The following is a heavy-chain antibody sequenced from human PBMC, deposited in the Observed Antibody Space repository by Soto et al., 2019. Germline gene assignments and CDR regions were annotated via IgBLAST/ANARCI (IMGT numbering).Heavy chain of an antibody. J-gene: IGHJ4*02. V-gene: IGHV4-39*01. CDR3: ARPRYYDFWSGYDAFDY. Sequence: SETLSLTCTVSGGSISSSSYYWGWIRQPPGKGLEWIGSIYYSGSTYYNPSLKSRVTISVDTSKNQFSLKLSSVTAADTAVYYCARPRYYDFWSGYDAFDYWGQGTLVTDSS. CDR2: IYYSGST. D-gene: IGHD3-3*01. CDR1: GGSISSSSYY.